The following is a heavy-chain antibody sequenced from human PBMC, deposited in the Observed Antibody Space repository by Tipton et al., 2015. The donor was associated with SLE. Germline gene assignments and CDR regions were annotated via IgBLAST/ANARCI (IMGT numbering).Heavy chain of an antibody. CDR2: ISHNGIDK. CDR1: AFTFSTYG. CDR3: AKDLAVKDY. J-gene: IGHJ4*02. V-gene: IGHV3-30*18. Sequence: RSLRLSCTVSAFTFSTYGMHWVRQAPGKGLEWVSMISHNGIDKYYADSVKGRFTIYRHNSMQTLYLQMNSLRTEDTAVYYCAKDLAVKDYWGQGTLVTVSS. D-gene: IGHD6-19*01.